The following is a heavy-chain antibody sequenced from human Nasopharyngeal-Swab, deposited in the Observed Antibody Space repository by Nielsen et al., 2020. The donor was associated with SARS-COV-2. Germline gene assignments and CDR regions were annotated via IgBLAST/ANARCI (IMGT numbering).Heavy chain of an antibody. J-gene: IGHJ4*02. D-gene: IGHD6-6*01. CDR2: IIPIFGTA. V-gene: IGHV1-69*01. CDR3: ARSGYSNSDIDY. Sequence: KVSCRASGGTFSSYAISWVRQAPGQGLEWMGGIIPIFGTADYAQKFQDRVTITADESTSTAYMELSSLRSEDTAVYYCARSGYSNSDIDYWGQGTLVTVSS. CDR1: GGTFSSYA.